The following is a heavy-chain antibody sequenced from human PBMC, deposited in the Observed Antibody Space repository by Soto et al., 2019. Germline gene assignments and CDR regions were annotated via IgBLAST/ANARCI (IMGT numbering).Heavy chain of an antibody. Sequence: QVQLVQSGAEVKKPGSSVKVSCKASGGTFSSYAISWVRQALGPWLEWMGGIIPIFGTANYAQKCQGRVTITTDKSTSTAYKKLSSLRSEDTAVYYCARTYYYCSGSYRNFDYWGQGTLVTVSS. CDR2: IIPIFGTA. CDR3: ARTYYYCSGSYRNFDY. D-gene: IGHD3-10*01. CDR1: GGTFSSYA. V-gene: IGHV1-69*06. J-gene: IGHJ4*02.